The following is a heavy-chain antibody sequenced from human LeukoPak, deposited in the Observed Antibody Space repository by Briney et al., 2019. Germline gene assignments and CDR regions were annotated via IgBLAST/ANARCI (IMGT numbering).Heavy chain of an antibody. CDR1: GYTFTGYY. V-gene: IGHV1-2*02. Sequence: GASVKVSCKASGYTFTGYYMHWVRQAHGQGLEWMGWINPNSGGTNYAQKFQGRVTMTRDTSISTAYMELSRLRSDDTAVYYCARRWSVAGTWTDAFDIWGQGTMVTVSS. D-gene: IGHD6-19*01. CDR3: ARRWSVAGTWTDAFDI. CDR2: INPNSGGT. J-gene: IGHJ3*02.